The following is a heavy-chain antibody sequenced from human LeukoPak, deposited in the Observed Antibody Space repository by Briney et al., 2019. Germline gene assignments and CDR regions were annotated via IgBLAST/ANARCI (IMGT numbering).Heavy chain of an antibody. J-gene: IGHJ6*03. D-gene: IGHD6-13*01. V-gene: IGHV1-8*01. CDR3: ARAYSSSWYYYYYYVDV. Sequence: GASVKVSCKASGYTFTSYDINWVRQATGQGLEWMGWMNPNSGNTGYAQKFQGRVTMTRNTSISTAYMELSSLRSEDTAVYYCARAYSSSWYYYYYYVDVWGKGTTVTVSS. CDR1: GYTFTSYD. CDR2: MNPNSGNT.